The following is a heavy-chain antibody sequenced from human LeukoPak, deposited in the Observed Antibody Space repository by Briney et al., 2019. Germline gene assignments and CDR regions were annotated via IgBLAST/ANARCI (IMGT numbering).Heavy chain of an antibody. D-gene: IGHD6-6*01. CDR2: ISSSSSYI. J-gene: IGHJ4*02. CDR1: GFTFSSYS. V-gene: IGHV3-21*01. CDR3: ARASSSSDVLVAFDY. Sequence: GGSLRLSCAASGFTFSSYSMNWVRQAPGKGLERVSSISSSSSYIYYADSVKGRFTISRDNAKNSLYLQMNSLRAEDTAVYYCARASSSSDVLVAFDYWGQGTLVTVSS.